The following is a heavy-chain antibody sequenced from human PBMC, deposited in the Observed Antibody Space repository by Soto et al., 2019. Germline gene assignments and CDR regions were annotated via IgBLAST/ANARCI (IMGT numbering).Heavy chain of an antibody. J-gene: IGHJ4*02. CDR1: GFTVSSKY. CDR3: ARDPYYGAIDY. D-gene: IGHD3-10*01. CDR2: IQNTGPT. Sequence: GGSLRLSCAASGFTVSSKYMSWVRQAPGKGLEWVSLIQNTGPTYYADSVKGRFTISRDNAKNSLYLEMNSLRAEDTAVYYCARDPYYGAIDYWGLGTLVTVSS. V-gene: IGHV3-66*01.